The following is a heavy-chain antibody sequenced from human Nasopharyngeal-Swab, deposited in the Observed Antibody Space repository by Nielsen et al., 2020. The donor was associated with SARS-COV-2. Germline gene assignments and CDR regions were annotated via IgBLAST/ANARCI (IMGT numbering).Heavy chain of an antibody. Sequence: GESLKISCAASGFTFSDYYMSWIRQAPGKGLEWVSYISSSGSTIYYADSVKGRFTISRDNAKNSLYLQMNSLRAEDTAVYYCARLYEGYYYYYGMDVWGQGTTVTVSS. CDR2: ISSSGSTI. CDR1: GFTFSDYY. CDR3: ARLYEGYYYYYGMDV. J-gene: IGHJ6*02. V-gene: IGHV3-11*04. D-gene: IGHD3-3*01.